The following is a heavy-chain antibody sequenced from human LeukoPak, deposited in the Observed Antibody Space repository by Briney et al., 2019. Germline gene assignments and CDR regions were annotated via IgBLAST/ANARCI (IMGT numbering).Heavy chain of an antibody. V-gene: IGHV3-30*12. CDR2: ISSDGSQK. D-gene: IGHD3-10*01. CDR3: ARSPNYKGYFDY. J-gene: IGHJ4*02. Sequence: GGSLRLSCAASGFTFSSYAMHWVRQAPGKGLEWVSFISSDGSQKYYADSVKGRFTISRDNAKNSLYLQMNSLRAEDTAVYYCARSPNYKGYFDYWGQGTLVTVSS. CDR1: GFTFSSYA.